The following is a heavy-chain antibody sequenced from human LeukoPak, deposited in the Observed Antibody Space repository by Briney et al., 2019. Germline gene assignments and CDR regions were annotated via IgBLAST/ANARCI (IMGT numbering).Heavy chain of an antibody. D-gene: IGHD6-13*01. CDR1: GFTFSNAW. V-gene: IGHV3-15*01. J-gene: IGHJ4*02. CDR3: TTEEYSSSYYFDY. Sequence: GGSLRLSCAASGFTFSNAWMSWVRQAPGKGLEWVGRIKSKTDGGTTDYAAPVKGRFTISRDDSKNTLYLQMNSLKTGDTTVYYCTTEEYSSSYYFDYWGQGTLVTVSS. CDR2: IKSKTDGGTT.